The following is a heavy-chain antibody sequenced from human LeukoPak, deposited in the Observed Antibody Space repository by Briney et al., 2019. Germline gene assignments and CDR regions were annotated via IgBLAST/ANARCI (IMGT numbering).Heavy chain of an antibody. D-gene: IGHD6-19*01. CDR2: IYYSGST. CDR3: ARLPGIAVAGTRKKYYYYYYMDV. J-gene: IGHJ6*03. CDR1: GGSISSSSFY. Sequence: SETLSLTCTVSGGSISSSSFYWGWIRQPPGKGLEWIGTIYYSGSTYYNPSLKSRVTISVDTSKNQFSLKLSSVTAADTAVYYCARLPGIAVAGTRKKYYYYYYMDVWGKGTTVTVSS. V-gene: IGHV4-39*07.